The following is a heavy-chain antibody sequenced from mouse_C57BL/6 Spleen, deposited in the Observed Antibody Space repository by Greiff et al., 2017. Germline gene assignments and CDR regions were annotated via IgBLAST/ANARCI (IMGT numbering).Heavy chain of an antibody. CDR2: IDPNSGGT. V-gene: IGHV1-62-3*01. CDR1: GYTFTSYW. CDR3: ARGNYEEGGYAMDY. D-gene: IGHD1-1*02. Sequence: VKQSSQASGYTFTSYWMHWVKQRPGRGLEWIGRIDPNSGGTKYNEKFKSKATLTVDKPSSTAYMQLSSLTSEDSAVYYCARGNYEEGGYAMDYWGQGTSVTVSS. J-gene: IGHJ4*01.